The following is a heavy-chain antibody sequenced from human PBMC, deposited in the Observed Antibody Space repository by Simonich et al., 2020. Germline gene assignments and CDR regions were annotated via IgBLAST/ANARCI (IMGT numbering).Heavy chain of an antibody. CDR3: ARNGLVGILKAFDI. CDR2: INPNSGGT. Sequence: QVQLVQSGAEVKKPGASVKVSCKASGYTFTGYYMLWVRQAPGPGLEWVGWINPNSGGTNYAQKFQGRVTMTRDTSTSTAYMELSRLRSYDTAVYYCARNGLVGILKAFDIWGQGTMVTVSS. V-gene: IGHV1-2*02. J-gene: IGHJ3*02. D-gene: IGHD2-21*01. CDR1: GYTFTGYY.